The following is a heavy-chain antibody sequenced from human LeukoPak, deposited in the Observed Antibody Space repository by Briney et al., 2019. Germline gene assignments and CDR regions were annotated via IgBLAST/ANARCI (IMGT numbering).Heavy chain of an antibody. Sequence: PGGSLRLSCAASGFTVSSNYMSWVRQAPGKGLVWVSRINRDGSSTSYADSVKGRFTISRDNAKNTLYLQMNSLRAEDTAVYYRARGGGYSYGSFDYWGQGTLVTVSS. D-gene: IGHD5-18*01. CDR2: INRDGSST. V-gene: IGHV3-74*01. CDR3: ARGGGYSYGSFDY. CDR1: GFTVSSNY. J-gene: IGHJ4*02.